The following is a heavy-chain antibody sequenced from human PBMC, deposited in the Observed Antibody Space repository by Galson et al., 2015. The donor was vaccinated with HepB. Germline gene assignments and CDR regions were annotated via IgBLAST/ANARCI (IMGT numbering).Heavy chain of an antibody. J-gene: IGHJ6*04. D-gene: IGHD3-10*01. CDR2: ISSSSSYI. Sequence: SLRLSCAASGFTFSSYSMNWVRQAPGKGLEWVSSISSSSSYIYYADSVKGRFTISRDNAKNSLCLQMNSLRAEDTAVYYCARDELVYGSGSKWDVWGKGTTVTVSS. V-gene: IGHV3-21*01. CDR3: ARDELVYGSGSKWDV. CDR1: GFTFSSYS.